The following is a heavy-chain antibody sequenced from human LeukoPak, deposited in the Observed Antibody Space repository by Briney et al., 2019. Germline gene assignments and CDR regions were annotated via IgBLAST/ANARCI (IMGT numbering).Heavy chain of an antibody. CDR1: GFTFTSYW. V-gene: IGHV3-7*01. CDR2: INEDGSEK. CDR3: ARIYLKMASAS. Sequence: SGGSLRLSCAASGFTFTSYWMSWVRQAPGKGLEWVANINEDGSEKYYVDSVKGRFTISRDNAKNSVSLQMNSLRAEDTAVYYCARIYLKMASASWGQGTLVTVSS. D-gene: IGHD2-8*01. J-gene: IGHJ5*02.